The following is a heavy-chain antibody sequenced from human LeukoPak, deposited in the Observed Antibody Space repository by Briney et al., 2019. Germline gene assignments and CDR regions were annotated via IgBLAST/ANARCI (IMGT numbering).Heavy chain of an antibody. CDR1: GYTFTRYG. CDR3: ARVDIVVVVAAFDP. J-gene: IGHJ5*02. Sequence: ASVKVSCKASGYTFTRYGFSWVRQAPGQGLEWMGWISAYTGFTYYAQKFQGRVTMTTHTSTSTTYMDLRSLTSDDTAVYYCARVDIVVVVAAFDPWGQGTLVTVSS. D-gene: IGHD2-15*01. CDR2: ISAYTGFT. V-gene: IGHV1-18*01.